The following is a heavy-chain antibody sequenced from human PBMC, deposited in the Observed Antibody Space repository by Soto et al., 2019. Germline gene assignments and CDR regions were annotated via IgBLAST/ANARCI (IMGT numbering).Heavy chain of an antibody. CDR3: TATTVTTTDYYYGADV. V-gene: IGHV1-58*01. CDR2: VVVGSGYT. J-gene: IGHJ6*02. D-gene: IGHD4-17*01. Sequence: GASVKVSCKSFGFTSSRSAFLWVRQARGQRLEGIGWVVVGSGYTNYAQKLQERVTITTDMPTSTVYMELSSLRSEDTGVYYCTATTVTTTDYYYGADVWGQGTPVAVSS. CDR1: GFTSSRSA.